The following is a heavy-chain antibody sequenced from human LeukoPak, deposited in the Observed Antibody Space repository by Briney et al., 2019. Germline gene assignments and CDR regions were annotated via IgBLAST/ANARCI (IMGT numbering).Heavy chain of an antibody. J-gene: IGHJ3*02. Sequence: GRSLRLSCAASGFTFDDYAMHWVRQAPGKGLEWVSGISWNSGSIGYADSVKGRFTISRDNAKNSLYLQMNSLRAEDTALYYCAKDVESGYYDRPASDIWGQGTMVTVSS. D-gene: IGHD3-22*01. V-gene: IGHV3-9*01. CDR3: AKDVESGYYDRPASDI. CDR2: ISWNSGSI. CDR1: GFTFDDYA.